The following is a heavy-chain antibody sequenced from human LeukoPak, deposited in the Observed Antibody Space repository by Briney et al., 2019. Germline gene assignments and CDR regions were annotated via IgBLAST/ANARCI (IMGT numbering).Heavy chain of an antibody. CDR3: ARSQYNWNYVGY. V-gene: IGHV3-48*02. J-gene: IGHJ4*02. Sequence: GGSLRLSCAASGFTFSSYSMNWVRQAPGKGLEWVSYISCSSTTIYYADSVKGRFTISRDNAKNSLYLQMDSLRDEDTAVYYCARSQYNWNYVGYWGQGTLVTVSS. CDR2: ISCSSTTI. D-gene: IGHD1-20*01. CDR1: GFTFSSYS.